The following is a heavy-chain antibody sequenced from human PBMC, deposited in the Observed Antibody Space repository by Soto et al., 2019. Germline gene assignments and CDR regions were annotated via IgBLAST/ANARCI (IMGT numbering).Heavy chain of an antibody. CDR1: GGSISSSSYY. Sequence: QLLESGPGLVKPSETLSLTCTVSGGSISSSSYYWGWIRQPPGKGLEWIGSIYYSGSTYYNPSLKSRVTISVDTSKNQFSLKLSSVTAADTAVYYCARHLGAKLLWFGESPNHFDYWGQGTLVTVSS. D-gene: IGHD3-10*01. CDR3: ARHLGAKLLWFGESPNHFDY. V-gene: IGHV4-39*01. CDR2: IYYSGST. J-gene: IGHJ4*02.